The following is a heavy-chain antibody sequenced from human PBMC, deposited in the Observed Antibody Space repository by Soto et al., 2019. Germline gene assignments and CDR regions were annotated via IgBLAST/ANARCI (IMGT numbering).Heavy chain of an antibody. CDR3: ATYYYDSSGYYYKEWAFDY. J-gene: IGHJ4*02. D-gene: IGHD3-22*01. CDR1: GFTSRSYS. V-gene: IGHV3-21*01. Sequence: PVGSLRLSCAAPGFTSRSYSINWVRQAPGKGLEWVSSISSSSSYIYYADSVKGRFTISRDNAKSSLYLQMNSLRAEDTAVYYCATYYYDSSGYYYKEWAFDYWGQGTLVTVSS. CDR2: ISSSSSYI.